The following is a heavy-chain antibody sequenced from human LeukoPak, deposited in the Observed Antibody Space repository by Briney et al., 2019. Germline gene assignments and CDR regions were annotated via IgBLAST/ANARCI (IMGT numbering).Heavy chain of an antibody. CDR2: IHYTGTT. CDR3: ARGGVFPRQFDP. J-gene: IGHJ5*02. V-gene: IGHV4-59*11. D-gene: IGHD3-16*01. CDR1: GGSINNHY. Sequence: SETLSLTCIVSGGSINNHYWTWIRQTPGKGLEWIGDIHYTGTTKYNPSLKSRVTISIDTSKNQFSLKLSSVTAADTAVYYCARGGVFPRQFDPWGQGTLVTVSS.